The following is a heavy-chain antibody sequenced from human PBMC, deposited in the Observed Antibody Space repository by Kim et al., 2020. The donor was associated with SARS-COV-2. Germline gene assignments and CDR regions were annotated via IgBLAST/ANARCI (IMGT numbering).Heavy chain of an antibody. D-gene: IGHD2-2*02. CDR3: ARTAYCTSATCYRDWVDS. V-gene: IGHV4-39*01. CDR1: GGSISSSSYY. CDR2: IYYTGST. J-gene: IGHJ5*01. Sequence: SETLSLTCIVSGGSISSSSYYWAWMRQPPGKGLEWIASIYYTGSTYYNPSLKTRVTISVDTSKNQFSLKLSSVIAADTAVYYCARTAYCTSATCYRDWVDSWGQGTLVTVSS.